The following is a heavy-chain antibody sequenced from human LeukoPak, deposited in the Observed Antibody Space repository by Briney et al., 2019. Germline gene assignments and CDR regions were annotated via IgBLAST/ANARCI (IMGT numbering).Heavy chain of an antibody. CDR1: GGSFSGYY. J-gene: IGHJ4*02. V-gene: IGHV4-34*01. CDR3: ARWRCSSTSCYDY. CDR2: INHSGST. D-gene: IGHD2-2*01. Sequence: SETLSLTCAVYGGSFSGYYWSWIRQPPGKGLEWIGEINHSGSTNYNPPLKSRVTISVDTSKNQFSLKLSSVTAADTAVYYCARWRCSSTSCYDYWGQGTLVTVSS.